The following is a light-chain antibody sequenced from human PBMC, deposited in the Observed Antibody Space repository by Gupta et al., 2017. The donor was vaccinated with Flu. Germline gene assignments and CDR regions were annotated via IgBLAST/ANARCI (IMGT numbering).Light chain of an antibody. V-gene: IGKV2-28*01. CDR3: MHARMPPVT. CDR2: LGS. J-gene: IGKJ5*01. Sequence: DIVMTQSPLSLTVTPGEPASISCRSSRSLLDSHGYNCLDWYLQKPGQPPQLLVYLGSSRASGVPDRFSGSGSGTDFTLKISRVEAADAGIYYCMHARMPPVTFGPGTRLEIK. CDR1: RSLLDSHGYNC.